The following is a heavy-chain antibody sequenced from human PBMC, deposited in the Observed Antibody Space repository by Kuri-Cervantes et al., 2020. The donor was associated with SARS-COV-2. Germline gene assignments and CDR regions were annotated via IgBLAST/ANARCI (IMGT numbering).Heavy chain of an antibody. D-gene: IGHD4-17*01. V-gene: IGHV5-51*01. CDR2: ISPVDSEA. Sequence: GESLKISCESSGDSFTSYWIAWMRQMPGRGLEWMGSISPVDSEAIYSPSFEGQVTMSVDKSIRTAYLHWSSLKASDTATYYCTRQNYGDYSDGDYWGQGTLVTVSS. CDR1: GDSFTSYW. J-gene: IGHJ4*02. CDR3: TRQNYGDYSDGDY.